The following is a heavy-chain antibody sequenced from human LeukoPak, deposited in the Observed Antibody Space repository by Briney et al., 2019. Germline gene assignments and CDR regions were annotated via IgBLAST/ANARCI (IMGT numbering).Heavy chain of an antibody. J-gene: IGHJ5*02. CDR1: GVSISRGGYS. V-gene: IGHV4-30-2*03. D-gene: IGHD3-3*01. Sequence: SETLSLTCAVSGVSISRGGYSWSWIRQPPGKGLEWIGSIYHSGSTYYHPSLKSRVTISVDTSKNQSSLKLSSVTAADTAVYYCARLRWSGQTSWFDPWGQGTLVTVSS. CDR3: ARLRWSGQTSWFDP. CDR2: IYHSGST.